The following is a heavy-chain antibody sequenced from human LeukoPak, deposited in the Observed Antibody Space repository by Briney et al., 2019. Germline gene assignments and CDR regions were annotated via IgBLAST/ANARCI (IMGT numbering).Heavy chain of an antibody. Sequence: PSETLSLTCNVSGVSIRSGGFYWSWIRQHPGQGLEWVGHIYYSGTTYYNASLTSRVTISVDESKNQFSLKLNSVTAAHTAIYYCARIRGLSWFWFDPWGQGILVTVST. V-gene: IGHV4-31*03. CDR1: GVSIRSGGFY. D-gene: IGHD3-10*01. J-gene: IGHJ5*02. CDR2: IYYSGTT. CDR3: ARIRGLSWFWFDP.